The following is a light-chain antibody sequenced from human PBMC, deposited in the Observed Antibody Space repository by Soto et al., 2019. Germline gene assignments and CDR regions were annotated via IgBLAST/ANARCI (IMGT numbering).Light chain of an antibody. Sequence: DIVLTQSPETLSLSPGESATLSCRASQRISCNYFSWYQQKPGQAPRLLMYGTSSRAAAIPDRFSGSGSGTDLTLTISRREPEDFAVYYCQQYGTTPWTFGQGTKVAIK. J-gene: IGKJ1*01. CDR1: QRISCNY. CDR3: QQYGTTPWT. V-gene: IGKV3-20*01. CDR2: GTS.